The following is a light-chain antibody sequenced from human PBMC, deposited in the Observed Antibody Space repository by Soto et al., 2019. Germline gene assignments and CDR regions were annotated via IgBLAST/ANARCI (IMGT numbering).Light chain of an antibody. Sequence: QSALTQPASVSGSPGQSITISCTGTSSDVGSFQYVSWYQQHPGKAPKLIIYDVSNRPSGVSDRFSGSKSGNTASLTLPGLQAQDEADYFWRSFSGSSLLDGVFGGGTKLTVL. J-gene: IGLJ2*01. CDR3: RSFSGSSLLDGV. CDR2: DVS. V-gene: IGLV2-14*03. CDR1: SSDVGSFQY.